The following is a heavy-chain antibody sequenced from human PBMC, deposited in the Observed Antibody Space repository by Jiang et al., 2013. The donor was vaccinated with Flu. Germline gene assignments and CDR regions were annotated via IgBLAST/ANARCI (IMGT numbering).Heavy chain of an antibody. CDR3: ARETTGGYVDY. J-gene: IGHJ4*02. CDR1: GGSISTYY. V-gene: IGHV4-59*01. D-gene: IGHD2-8*02. Sequence: GPGLVKPSETLSLTCTVSGGSISTYYWSWIRQPPGKGLEWIGYIYYSGSTNYNPSLKSRVTISVDTSMNQFSLKLSSVTAADTAVYYCARETTGGYVDYWGQGTLVTVSS. CDR2: IYYSGST.